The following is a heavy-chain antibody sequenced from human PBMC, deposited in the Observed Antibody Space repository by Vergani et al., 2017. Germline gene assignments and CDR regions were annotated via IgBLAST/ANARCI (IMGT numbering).Heavy chain of an antibody. V-gene: IGHV4-39*01. CDR2: IYYSGST. CDR3: ARTIFGVVTEPYYFDY. Sequence: QLQLQESGPGLVKPSETLSLTCTVSGGSISSSSYYWGWIRQPPGKGLEWIGSIYYSGSTYYNPSLKSRVTISVDTSKNQFSLKLSSVTAADTAVYYCARTIFGVVTEPYYFDYWGQGTLVTVSS. J-gene: IGHJ4*02. D-gene: IGHD3-3*01. CDR1: GGSISSSSYY.